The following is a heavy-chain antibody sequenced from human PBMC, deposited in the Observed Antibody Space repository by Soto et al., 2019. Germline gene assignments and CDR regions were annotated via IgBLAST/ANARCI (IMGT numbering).Heavy chain of an antibody. CDR3: ARDSGDDSSGYYYYFDY. D-gene: IGHD3-22*01. CDR2: IYYSGST. V-gene: IGHV4-30-4*01. J-gene: IGHJ4*02. CDR1: GGSISSGDYY. Sequence: SETLSLTCTVSGGSISSGDYYWSWIRQPPGKGLEWIGYIYYSGSTYYNPSLKSRVTISVDTSKNQFSLKLSSVTAADTAVYYCARDSGDDSSGYYYYFDYWGQGTLVTVSS.